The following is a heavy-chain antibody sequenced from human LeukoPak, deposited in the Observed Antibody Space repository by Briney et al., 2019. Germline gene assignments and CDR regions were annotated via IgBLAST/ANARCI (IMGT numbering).Heavy chain of an antibody. J-gene: IGHJ5*02. CDR2: IRYDGRNT. Sequence: GGSLRLSCAASGFTFSSYGMHWVRQAPGKGLEGVAFIRYDGRNTYYADSVKGRFTISRDNSKNTLYLQMNCLRAEDTAVYYCARTYYDFWSGYYPFDPWGQGTLVTVSS. CDR3: ARTYYDFWSGYYPFDP. V-gene: IGHV3-30*02. CDR1: GFTFSSYG. D-gene: IGHD3-3*01.